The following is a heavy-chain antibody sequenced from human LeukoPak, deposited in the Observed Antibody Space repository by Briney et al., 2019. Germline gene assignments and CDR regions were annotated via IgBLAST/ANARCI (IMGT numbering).Heavy chain of an antibody. CDR2: INPKSGGT. CDR1: GYTFTDYY. D-gene: IGHD1-26*01. CDR3: AKDLQWELPRGDALDI. Sequence: ASVKVSCKSSGYTFTDYYMHWVRQAPGQGLEWMGWINPKSGGTNYAQNFQGRVTMTRNTSISTAYMELSRLSSDDTAVYYCAKDLQWELPRGDALDIWGQGTMVTVSS. J-gene: IGHJ3*02. V-gene: IGHV1-2*02.